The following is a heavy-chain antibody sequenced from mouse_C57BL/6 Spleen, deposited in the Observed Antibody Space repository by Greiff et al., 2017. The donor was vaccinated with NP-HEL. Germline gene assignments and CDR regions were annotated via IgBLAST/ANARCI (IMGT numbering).Heavy chain of an antibody. CDR2: INPSSGYT. Sequence: VQLQQSGAELVKPGASVTLSCKASGYTFTSYWMHWVKQRPGQGLEWIGYINPSSGYTTYNQKFKDKAILTADKSSSTAYMQLSSLTYEDSAVYYCGRRWASDYDHAMDYWGQGTSVTVSS. CDR3: GRRWASDYDHAMDY. D-gene: IGHD2-4*01. J-gene: IGHJ4*01. CDR1: GYTFTSYW. V-gene: IGHV1-7*01.